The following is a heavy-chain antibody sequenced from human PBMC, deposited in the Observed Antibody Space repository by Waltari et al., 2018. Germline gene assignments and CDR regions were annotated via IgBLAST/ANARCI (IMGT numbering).Heavy chain of an antibody. CDR3: VKDINIGGQWLALRGDS. Sequence: EVQLVESGGGLVQPGRSMRLSCAASGFTFDDYAIPWVRQTPGKGLEWVSGISWNSGTIAYADSVKGRFTISRDNAKNSLYLQMNSLRTEDTALYYCVKDINIGGQWLALRGDSWGQGTLVTVSS. J-gene: IGHJ4*02. CDR2: ISWNSGTI. D-gene: IGHD6-19*01. CDR1: GFTFDDYA. V-gene: IGHV3-9*01.